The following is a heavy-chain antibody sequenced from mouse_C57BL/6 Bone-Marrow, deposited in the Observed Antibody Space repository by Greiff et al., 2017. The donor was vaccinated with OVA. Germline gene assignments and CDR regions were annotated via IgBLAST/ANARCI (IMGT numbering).Heavy chain of an antibody. V-gene: IGHV1-81*01. CDR3: ARRRYYYGSSYVDWFAY. CDR1: GYTFTSYG. D-gene: IGHD1-1*01. Sequence: VKLQESGAELARPGASVKLSCKASGYTFTSYGISWVKQRTGQGLEWIGEIYPRSGNTYYNEKFKGKATLTADKSSSTAYMERRSLTSEDSAVYFCARRRYYYGSSYVDWFAYWGQGTLVTVSA. J-gene: IGHJ3*01. CDR2: IYPRSGNT.